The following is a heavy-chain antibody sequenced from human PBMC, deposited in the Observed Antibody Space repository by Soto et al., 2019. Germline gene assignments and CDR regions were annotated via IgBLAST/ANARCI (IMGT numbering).Heavy chain of an antibody. CDR2: IYWDDDK. V-gene: IGHV2-5*02. J-gene: IGHJ4*02. Sequence: QITLKESGPTLVKPTQTLTLTCTFSGFSLSTSGVGVGWIRQPPGKALEWLALIYWDDDKRYSPSLKSRLTINKDTSKNQVVLTMTKMDPVDTATYYCAQMAQSGSGSHFDYWGQGTLVTVSS. D-gene: IGHD2-15*01. CDR1: GFSLSTSGVG. CDR3: AQMAQSGSGSHFDY.